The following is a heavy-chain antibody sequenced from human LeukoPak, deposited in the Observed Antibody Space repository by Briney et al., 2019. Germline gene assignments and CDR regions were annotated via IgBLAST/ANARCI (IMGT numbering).Heavy chain of an antibody. CDR3: ATGPYYDILTGSYYYYMDV. CDR2: ISAYNGNT. D-gene: IGHD3-9*01. V-gene: IGHV1-18*01. Sequence: GASVKVSCKASGYIFTSYGISWVRQAPGQGLEWMGWISAYNGNTNYAQKLQGRVTMTTDTSTDTAYMELSSLRSEDTAVYYCATGPYYDILTGSYYYYMDVWGKGTTVTISS. J-gene: IGHJ6*03. CDR1: GYIFTSYG.